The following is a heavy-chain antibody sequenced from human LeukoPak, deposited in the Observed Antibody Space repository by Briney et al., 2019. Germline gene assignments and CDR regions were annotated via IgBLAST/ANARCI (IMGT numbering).Heavy chain of an antibody. D-gene: IGHD4-17*01. J-gene: IGHJ5*02. V-gene: IGHV3-53*01. CDR2: IYSGGST. CDR3: ARESMPTTVTNPPGWFDP. Sequence: PGGSLRLSCAASGFTVSSNYMSWVRQAPGKGLEWVSVIYSGGSTYYADSVKGRFTIYRDNSKNTLYLQMNSLRAEDTAVYYCARESMPTTVTNPPGWFDPWGQGTLVTVSS. CDR1: GFTVSSNY.